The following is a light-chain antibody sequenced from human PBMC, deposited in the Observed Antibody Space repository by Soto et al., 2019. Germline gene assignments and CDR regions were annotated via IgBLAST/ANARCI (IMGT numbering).Light chain of an antibody. CDR2: EVS. V-gene: IGLV2-14*01. Sequence: QSALTQPASVSVSPGQSITVSCTGTSSDVGGYDYVSWYQQYPDKAPKLMIYEVSNRPSGVSSRFSGSKSGNTASLTISGLQAEDEADYYCSSYTSNSTRVFGTGTKVTVL. J-gene: IGLJ1*01. CDR1: SSDVGGYDY. CDR3: SSYTSNSTRV.